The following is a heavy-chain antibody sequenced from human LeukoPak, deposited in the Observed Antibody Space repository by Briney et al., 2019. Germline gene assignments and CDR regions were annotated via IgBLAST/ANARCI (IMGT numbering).Heavy chain of an antibody. D-gene: IGHD2-2*01. CDR3: AKDLVPAARPYYFDY. Sequence: PGGSLRLSCAASGFTFSSYAMSWVRQAPGKGLEWVSAISGSGGSTYYADSVKGRFTISRDNSKNTLYQQMNSLRAEDTAVYYCAKDLVPAARPYYFDYWGQGTLVTVSS. CDR2: ISGSGGST. V-gene: IGHV3-23*01. J-gene: IGHJ4*02. CDR1: GFTFSSYA.